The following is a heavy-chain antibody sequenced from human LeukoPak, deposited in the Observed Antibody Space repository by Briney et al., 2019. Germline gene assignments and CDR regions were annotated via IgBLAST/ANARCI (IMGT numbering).Heavy chain of an antibody. CDR2: IYSGGTT. CDR1: GFTVSSNY. D-gene: IGHD3-10*01. V-gene: IGHV3-66*01. Sequence: GGSLRLSCAVSGFTVSSNYMSWVRQAQGKGLEWVSVIYSGGTTYYADSVKDRFTISRDNSKHVLYLQMNSLRAEDTAVYYCARVSGSGTYFDYWGQGTLVTVSS. CDR3: ARVSGSGTYFDY. J-gene: IGHJ4*02.